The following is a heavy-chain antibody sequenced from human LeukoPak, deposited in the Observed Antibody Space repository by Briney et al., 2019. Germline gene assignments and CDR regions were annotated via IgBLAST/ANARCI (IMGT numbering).Heavy chain of an antibody. CDR3: AKDVVGAINALDI. V-gene: IGHV3-23*01. J-gene: IGHJ3*02. CDR2: ISGSGGST. D-gene: IGHD1-26*01. Sequence: GGSLRLSCAASGFTFSSYAMSWVRQAPGKGLEWVSAISGSGGSTYYADSVKGRFSISRDNSKNTLYLQMNSLRAEDTAVYYCAKDVVGAINALDIWGQGTMVTVSS. CDR1: GFTFSSYA.